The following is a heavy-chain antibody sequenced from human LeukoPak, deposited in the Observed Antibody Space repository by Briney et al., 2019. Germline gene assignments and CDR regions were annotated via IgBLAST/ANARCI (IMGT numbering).Heavy chain of an antibody. CDR2: ISGSGGST. V-gene: IGHV3-23*01. D-gene: IGHD2-8*01. Sequence: QPGGSLRLSCAASGFTFSSYAMSWVRQAPGKGREWLSTISGSGGSTYYADTVKGRFTISRDNFKNTLYLQMNSLRAEHTAVYYCARDVNGGYWGQGTLVTVSS. J-gene: IGHJ4*02. CDR1: GFTFSSYA. CDR3: ARDVNGGY.